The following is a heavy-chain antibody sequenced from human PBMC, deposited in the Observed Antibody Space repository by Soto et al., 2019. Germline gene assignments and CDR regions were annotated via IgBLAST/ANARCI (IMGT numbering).Heavy chain of an antibody. CDR2: IGTAGDT. Sequence: GGSLRLSCAASGFTFSSYDMHWVRQATGKGLEWVSAIGTAGDTYYPGSVKGRFTISRENAKNSLYLQMNSLRAEDTAVYYCARGKGRNCSSTSCYLTQHYYYGMDVWGQGTTVTVSS. J-gene: IGHJ6*02. CDR3: ARGKGRNCSSTSCYLTQHYYYGMDV. V-gene: IGHV3-13*01. CDR1: GFTFSSYD. D-gene: IGHD2-2*01.